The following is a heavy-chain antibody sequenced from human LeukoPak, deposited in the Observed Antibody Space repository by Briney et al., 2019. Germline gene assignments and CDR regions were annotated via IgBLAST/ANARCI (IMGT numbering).Heavy chain of an antibody. CDR1: GYSFYNYC. CDR2: IYPDDSDT. CDR3: ARRMYSGSYYFDY. D-gene: IGHD1-26*01. J-gene: IGHJ4*02. V-gene: IGHV5-51*01. Sequence: GESLKISCKGSGYSFYNYCLGWGRQTPGKGLEWIGVIYPDDSDTRYSPSFEGHVTISADKSISTAYLQWSSLQASDTAMYYYARRMYSGSYYFDYWGQGALVTVSS.